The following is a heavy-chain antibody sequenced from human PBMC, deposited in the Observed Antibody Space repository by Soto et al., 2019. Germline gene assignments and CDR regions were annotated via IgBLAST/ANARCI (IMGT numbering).Heavy chain of an antibody. CDR3: ARSVQCIAAAGTPCDWFDP. CDR2: INYSGST. Sequence: PSETLSLTCTVSGGSISSSSYYWGWIRQPPGKGLEWIVSINYSGSTYYNPSLKSRVTISVDTSKNQFSLKLSSVTAADTAVYYCARSVQCIAAAGTPCDWFDPWGQGTLVTVSS. D-gene: IGHD6-13*01. V-gene: IGHV4-39*01. CDR1: GGSISSSSYY. J-gene: IGHJ5*02.